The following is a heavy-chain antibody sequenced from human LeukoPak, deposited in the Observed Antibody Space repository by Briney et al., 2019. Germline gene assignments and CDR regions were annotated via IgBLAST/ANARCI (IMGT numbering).Heavy chain of an antibody. Sequence: PGGSLRLSCAASGFTFSSYCMSWVRQAPGKGLEWVANIKQDGSEKYYADSVKGRFTISRDNAKNSLYLQMNSLRAEDTALYYCARSLYSSSWYGSDYWGQGTLVTVSS. CDR1: GFTFSSYC. J-gene: IGHJ4*02. CDR2: IKQDGSEK. D-gene: IGHD6-13*01. CDR3: ARSLYSSSWYGSDY. V-gene: IGHV3-7*03.